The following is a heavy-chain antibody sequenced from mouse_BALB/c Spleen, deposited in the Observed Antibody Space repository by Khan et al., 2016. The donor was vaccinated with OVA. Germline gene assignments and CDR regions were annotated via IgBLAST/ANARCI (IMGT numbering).Heavy chain of an antibody. CDR1: GYTFTNYG. D-gene: IGHD1-1*02. V-gene: IGHV9-3-1*01. Sequence: QIQLVQSGPELKKPGETVKISCKASGYTFTNYGMNWVKQTPGKGLKWMGWINTYTGEPTYADDFKGRFAYSLDTSASTAYLQINNLKNEDTATYFCASGGYWYFDDWGEGTTVTVSS. J-gene: IGHJ1*01. CDR2: INTYTGEP. CDR3: ASGGYWYFDD.